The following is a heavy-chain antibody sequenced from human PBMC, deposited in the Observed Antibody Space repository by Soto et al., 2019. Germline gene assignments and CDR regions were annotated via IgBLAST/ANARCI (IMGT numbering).Heavy chain of an antibody. D-gene: IGHD3-10*01. V-gene: IGHV1-3*04. CDR3: ALLGASYHGDY. Sequence: QVQLVQSGAEEKKPGASVKVSCKTSGYTFSNYAMHWVRQAPGQGLEWMGWINTGNGDTKYSQKLQGRVTISRDTAASAAYMDLSSMRSDDTALYSCALLGASYHGDYWGQGTLITVSS. CDR1: GYTFSNYA. CDR2: INTGNGDT. J-gene: IGHJ4*02.